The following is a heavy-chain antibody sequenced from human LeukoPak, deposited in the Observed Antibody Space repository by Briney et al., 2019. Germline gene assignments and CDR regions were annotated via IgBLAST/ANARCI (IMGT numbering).Heavy chain of an antibody. D-gene: IGHD6-19*01. CDR1: GGSISSGSYY. CDR2: IYSSGST. CDR3: ARHSVGWYLGWFDP. J-gene: IGHJ5*02. V-gene: IGHV4-61*02. Sequence: SETLSLTCTVSGGSISSGSYYWSWIRQPAGKGLEWIGRIYSSGSTNYNPSLKSRVTISVDTSKNQFSLKLSSVTAADTAVYYCARHSVGWYLGWFDPWGQGTLVTVSS.